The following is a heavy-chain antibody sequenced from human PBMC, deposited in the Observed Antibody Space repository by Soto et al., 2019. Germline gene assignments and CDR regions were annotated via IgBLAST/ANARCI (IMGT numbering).Heavy chain of an antibody. CDR1: GFTFSSYS. CDR2: ISSSSSYI. D-gene: IGHD6-13*01. V-gene: IGHV3-21*01. CDR3: ARAQQLVWEYYFDY. Sequence: PGGSLRLSCAASGFTFSSYSMNWVRQAPGKGLEWVSSISSSSSYIYYADSVKGRFTISRDNAKNSLYLQMNSLRAEDTAVYYCARAQQLVWEYYFDYWGQGTLVTVSS. J-gene: IGHJ4*02.